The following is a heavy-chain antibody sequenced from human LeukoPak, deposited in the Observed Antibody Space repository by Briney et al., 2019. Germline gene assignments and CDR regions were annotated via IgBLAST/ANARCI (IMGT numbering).Heavy chain of an antibody. D-gene: IGHD2-15*01. CDR1: GFIVSNNY. Sequence: GRSLRLSCAASGFIVSNNYMSWVRQAPGKGLEWVSSIYGGDTTEYAGSVKGRFTISRDNSKNTLYLQMNSLRTDDTAVYYCATLYGGQRADGYWGQGTLVIVSS. CDR3: ATLYGGQRADGY. V-gene: IGHV3-53*01. J-gene: IGHJ4*02. CDR2: IYGGDTT.